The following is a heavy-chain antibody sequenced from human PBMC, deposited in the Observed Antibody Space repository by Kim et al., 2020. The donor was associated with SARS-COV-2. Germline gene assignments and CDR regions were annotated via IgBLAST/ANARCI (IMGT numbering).Heavy chain of an antibody. J-gene: IGHJ3*02. CDR3: ARVSITMVRGVIIMDAFDI. D-gene: IGHD3-10*01. Sequence: ASVKVSCKASGYTFTSYGISWVRQAPGQGLEWMGWISAYNGNTNYAQKLQGRVTMTTDTSTSTAYMELRSLRSDDTAVYYCARVSITMVRGVIIMDAFDIWGQGTMVTVSS. CDR1: GYTFTSYG. V-gene: IGHV1-18*01. CDR2: ISAYNGNT.